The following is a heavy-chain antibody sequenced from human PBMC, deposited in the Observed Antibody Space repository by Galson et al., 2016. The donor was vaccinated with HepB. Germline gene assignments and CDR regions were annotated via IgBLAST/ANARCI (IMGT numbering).Heavy chain of an antibody. CDR2: ISSSTSYI. CDR3: ARVGPRGHFDY. Sequence: SLRLSCAASGFNFSIYTINGVRQAPGKGLEWVSSISSSTSYIYYANSQKGRFTISRDNAKNSLYRPMSSLSAEDTAVYYWARVGPRGHFDYRGQGTLVTVSS. CDR1: GFNFSIYT. J-gene: IGHJ4*02. V-gene: IGHV3-21*01. D-gene: IGHD3-10*01.